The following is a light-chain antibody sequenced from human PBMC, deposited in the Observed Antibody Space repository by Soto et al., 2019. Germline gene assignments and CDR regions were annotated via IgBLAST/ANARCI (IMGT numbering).Light chain of an antibody. CDR3: SSYTSNITPYV. J-gene: IGLJ1*01. Sequence: QSVLTQPASMSGSPRQSITISCTGASSDVGGYNFVSWYQQHPGKAPKLMIYHVTNRRSGVSSRFSGSKSGNTASLTISGLQAEDEAYYYCSSYTSNITPYVFGTGTKVTVL. CDR1: SSDVGGYNF. CDR2: HVT. V-gene: IGLV2-14*01.